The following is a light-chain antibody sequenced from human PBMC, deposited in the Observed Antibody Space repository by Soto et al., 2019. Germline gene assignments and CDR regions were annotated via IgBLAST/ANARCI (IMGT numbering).Light chain of an antibody. V-gene: IGLV2-14*01. J-gene: IGLJ2*01. CDR3: SSYTSSSTRHVV. CDR1: SSDVGGYNY. CDR2: DVS. Sequence: ALTQPASVSGSPGQSITISCTGTSSDVGGYNYVSWYQQHPGKAPKLMIYDVSNRPSGVSNRFSGSKSGNTASLTISGLQAEDEADYYCSSYTSSSTRHVVFGGGTKVTVL.